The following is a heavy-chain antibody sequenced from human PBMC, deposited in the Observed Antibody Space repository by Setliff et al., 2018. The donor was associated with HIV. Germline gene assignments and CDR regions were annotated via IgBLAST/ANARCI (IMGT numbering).Heavy chain of an antibody. V-gene: IGHV1-69*13. J-gene: IGHJ4*02. CDR2: INPIFGTP. Sequence: VASVKVSCKASGGTFNIYSIHWVRQAPGQGLEWMGGINPIFGTPHYGQRFQGRVTITAGESTSTAYMELNGLKFDDTAVYYCARRTDSSGWPFDSWGRGTLVTVSS. CDR1: GGTFNIYS. CDR3: ARRTDSSGWPFDS. D-gene: IGHD6-19*01.